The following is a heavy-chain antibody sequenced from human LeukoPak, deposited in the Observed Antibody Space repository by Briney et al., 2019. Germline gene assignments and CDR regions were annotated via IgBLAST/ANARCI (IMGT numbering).Heavy chain of an antibody. CDR1: GGSISSADYY. Sequence: SQTLSLTCTISGGSISSADYYWNWFRQPPGKGLEWIGYIYYSGSTFYNPSLVSRVTISVDTSKNQFSLKLSSVTTPDTAMYYCARVPTGYYPFDYWGQGTLVTVSS. V-gene: IGHV4-30-4*01. CDR2: IYYSGST. D-gene: IGHD3-9*01. J-gene: IGHJ4*02. CDR3: ARVPTGYYPFDY.